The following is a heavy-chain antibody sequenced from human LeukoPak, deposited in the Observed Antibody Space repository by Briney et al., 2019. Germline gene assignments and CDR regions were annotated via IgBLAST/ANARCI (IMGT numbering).Heavy chain of an antibody. CDR3: ALTRNY. V-gene: IGHV3-9*01. Sequence: GGSLRLSCAASGFTFDDYAMHWVRQAPGKGLEWVSGISWNSGSIGYADSVKGRFTIPRDNAKNSLYLQMNSLRAEDTALYYCALTRNYWGQGTLVTVSS. J-gene: IGHJ4*02. CDR1: GFTFDDYA. CDR2: ISWNSGSI.